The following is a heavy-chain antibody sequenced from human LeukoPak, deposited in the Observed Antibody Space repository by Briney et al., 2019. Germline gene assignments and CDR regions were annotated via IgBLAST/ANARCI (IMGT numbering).Heavy chain of an antibody. CDR1: GGTFNNSA. CDR2: IMPLFGTA. V-gene: IGHV1-69*05. D-gene: IGHD4-17*01. J-gene: IGHJ5*02. Sequence: SVKVSCKTSGGTFNNSAISGVRQAPGQGLEWLGGIMPLFGTAGYAQKFQGRVTITKDESTRTVYLELTSLTSDDTAVYYCARDVHGDYGSGWFDPWGQGTLVSVSS. CDR3: ARDVHGDYGSGWFDP.